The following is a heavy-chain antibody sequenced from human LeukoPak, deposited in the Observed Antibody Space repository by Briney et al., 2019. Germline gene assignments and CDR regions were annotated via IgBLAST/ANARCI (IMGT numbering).Heavy chain of an antibody. Sequence: GGSLRLSCAASGFSFSSYNMNWVRQAPGKGLEWVSSITTSSTYTFYADSVKGRFTISRDNAKNSLYLQMNSLRAEDTAVYYCARSELGYNYHYMDVWGKGTTVTISS. V-gene: IGHV3-21*01. CDR2: ITTSSTYT. CDR1: GFSFSSYN. CDR3: ARSELGYNYHYMDV. D-gene: IGHD3-10*01. J-gene: IGHJ6*03.